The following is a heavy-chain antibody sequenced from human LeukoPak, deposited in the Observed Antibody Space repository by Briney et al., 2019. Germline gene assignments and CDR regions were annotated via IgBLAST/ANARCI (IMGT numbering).Heavy chain of an antibody. J-gene: IGHJ4*02. CDR1: GGSISYYY. D-gene: IGHD6-19*01. Sequence: KPSETLSLTCTVSGGSISYYYWSWIRQPAGGGLEWIGRIYISGSTNYNPSLKSRVTISIDKSNNQFFLKLHSVTAADTAVYYCARESPTYSSGWYKTFWGQGTLVTVPS. V-gene: IGHV4-4*07. CDR2: IYISGST. CDR3: ARESPTYSSGWYKTF.